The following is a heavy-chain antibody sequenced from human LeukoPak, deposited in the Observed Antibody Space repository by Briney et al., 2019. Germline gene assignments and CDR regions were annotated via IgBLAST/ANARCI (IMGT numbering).Heavy chain of an antibody. CDR2: IKQDGSEK. Sequence: GGSLRLSCAASGFTFSDYYMSWVRQAPGKGLEWVANIKQDGSEKYYVDSVKGRFTISRDNAKNSLYLQMNSLRAEDTAVYYCARERDLITMVRGVEVRGAFDIWGQGTMVTVSS. V-gene: IGHV3-7*01. D-gene: IGHD3-10*01. CDR3: ARERDLITMVRGVEVRGAFDI. J-gene: IGHJ3*02. CDR1: GFTFSDYY.